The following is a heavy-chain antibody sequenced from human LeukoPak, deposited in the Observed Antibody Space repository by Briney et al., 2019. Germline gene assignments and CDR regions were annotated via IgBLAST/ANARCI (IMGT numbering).Heavy chain of an antibody. J-gene: IGHJ4*02. V-gene: IGHV1-69*05. CDR2: IIPIFGTA. CDR1: GGTFSSYA. Sequence: ASVKVSCKASGGTFSSYAISWVRQAPGQGLEWMGGIIPIFGTANYAQKLQGRVTMTTDTSTSTAYMELRSLRSDDTAVYYCARGAVADSFDYWGQGTLVTVSS. CDR3: ARGAVADSFDY. D-gene: IGHD6-19*01.